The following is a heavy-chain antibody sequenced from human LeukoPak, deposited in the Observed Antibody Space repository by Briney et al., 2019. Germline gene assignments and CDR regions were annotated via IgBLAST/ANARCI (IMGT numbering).Heavy chain of an antibody. D-gene: IGHD6-13*01. CDR3: ATVTGYSSSFDY. CDR1: GFTFSSYW. CDR2: IKQDGSEK. J-gene: IGHJ4*02. Sequence: GGSLRLSCAASGFTFSSYWMSWVRQAPGKGLEWVANIKQDGSEKYYVDSVEGRFTISRDDAKNSLYLQMNSLRAEDTAVYYCATVTGYSSSFDYWGQGTLVTVSS. V-gene: IGHV3-7*01.